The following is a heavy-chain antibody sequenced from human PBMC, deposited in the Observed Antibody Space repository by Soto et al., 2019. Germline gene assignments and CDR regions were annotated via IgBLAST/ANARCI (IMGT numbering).Heavy chain of an antibody. D-gene: IGHD2-21*02. CDR3: RRDLGTCGGDCSLYY. CDR2: IKHDGSEK. V-gene: IGHV3-7*04. CDR1: GFIFTRYW. J-gene: IGHJ4*02. Sequence: EVQLVESGGGLVQPGGSLRLSCAASGFIFTRYWMTWVRQAPGKGLEWVANIKHDGSEKYYVDSVKGRFAISRDNAQNSVYMKLNSLKAEDTAVYYCRRDLGTCGGDCSLYYWGQGTLVTVSS.